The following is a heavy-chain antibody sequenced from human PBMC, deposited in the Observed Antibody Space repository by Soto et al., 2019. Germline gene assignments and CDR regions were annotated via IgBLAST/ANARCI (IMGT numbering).Heavy chain of an antibody. Sequence: QVQLQQWGAGLLKPSETLSLTCAVYGGSFSGYYWSWIRQPPGKGLEWIGEINHSGSTNYNPSLKSRVTISVDTSKNQFSLKLSSVTAADTAVYYCARAANLPYYYGSGSYHPRLKFGLTSGIDYWGQGTLVTVSS. D-gene: IGHD3-10*01. CDR2: INHSGST. CDR1: GGSFSGYY. V-gene: IGHV4-34*01. J-gene: IGHJ4*02. CDR3: ARAANLPYYYGSGSYHPRLKFGLTSGIDY.